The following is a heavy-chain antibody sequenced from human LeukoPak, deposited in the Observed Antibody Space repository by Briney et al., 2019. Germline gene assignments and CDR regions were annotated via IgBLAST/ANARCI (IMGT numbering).Heavy chain of an antibody. Sequence: GASVKVSCKASGYTFTGYYMHWVRQAPGQGLEWMGWINPNSGGTNYAQKFQGRVTTTRDTSISTAYMELSRLRSDDTAVYYCARGEDGDYYFIDYWGQGTLVTVSS. D-gene: IGHD4-17*01. J-gene: IGHJ4*02. CDR2: INPNSGGT. V-gene: IGHV1-2*02. CDR1: GYTFTGYY. CDR3: ARGEDGDYYFIDY.